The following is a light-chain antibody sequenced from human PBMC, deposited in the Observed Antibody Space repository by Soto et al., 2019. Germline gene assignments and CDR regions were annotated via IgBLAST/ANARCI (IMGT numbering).Light chain of an antibody. CDR3: QQSYSTPHT. Sequence: DLQMTQSLSSLSASVGDRVTITCRASQSISSYLNWYQQKPGKAPKLLIYAASSLQSGVPSRFSGSGSGTDFTLTISSLQPEDFATYYCQQSYSTPHTFGQGTKLEIK. J-gene: IGKJ2*01. V-gene: IGKV1-39*01. CDR2: AAS. CDR1: QSISSY.